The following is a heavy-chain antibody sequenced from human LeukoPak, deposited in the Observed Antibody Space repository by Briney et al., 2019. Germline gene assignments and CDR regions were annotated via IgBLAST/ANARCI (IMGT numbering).Heavy chain of an antibody. D-gene: IGHD3/OR15-3a*01. CDR3: STWTDLYDY. CDR1: GFTFSNAW. CDR2: IGSKTDGGTT. Sequence: GGSLRLSCAASGFTFSNAWMSWVRQAPGKGLDWVGRIGSKTDGGTTDHAASVKGRFTISRDDSNNMLYLQMNSLKTEDTAVYYCSTWTDLYDYWGQGTLVTVSS. J-gene: IGHJ4*02. V-gene: IGHV3-15*04.